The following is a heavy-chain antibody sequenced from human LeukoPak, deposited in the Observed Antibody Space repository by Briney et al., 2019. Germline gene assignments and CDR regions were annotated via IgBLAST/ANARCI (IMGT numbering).Heavy chain of an antibody. CDR3: SRRRPTYYYDSSTYSPKYYFDY. V-gene: IGHV4-34*01. CDR2: IKHRGST. CDR1: GGSFSGYY. D-gene: IGHD3-22*01. J-gene: IGHJ4*02. Sequence: SETLSLTCAVDGGSFSGYYWSWIRQPPGKGLEWIGEIKHRGSTNYNPSLKSRVTISVEPSKNQFSLKLSSVSAADTAVYYCSRRRPTYYYDSSTYSPKYYFDYWGQGTLVTVS.